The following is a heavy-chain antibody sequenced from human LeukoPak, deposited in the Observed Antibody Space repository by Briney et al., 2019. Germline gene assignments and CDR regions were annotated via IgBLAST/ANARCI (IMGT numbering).Heavy chain of an antibody. CDR3: ARVPPYCGGDCPFDY. CDR2: ISAYNGNT. Sequence: GASVKVSCKASGYTFTSYGISWVRQAPGQGLEWMGWISAYNGNTNYAQKLQGRVTMTTDTSTSTAYMELRSLRSDDTAVYYCARVPPYCGGDCPFDYWGQGTLVTVSS. CDR1: GYTFTSYG. J-gene: IGHJ4*02. V-gene: IGHV1-18*01. D-gene: IGHD2-21*02.